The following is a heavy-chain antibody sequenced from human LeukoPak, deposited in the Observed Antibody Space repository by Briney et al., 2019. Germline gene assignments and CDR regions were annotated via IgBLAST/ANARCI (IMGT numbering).Heavy chain of an antibody. D-gene: IGHD3-3*02. CDR1: EFTFSRYD. CDR2: ISYDGRSK. V-gene: IGHV3-30*04. Sequence: GGSLRLSCVASEFTFSRYDMHWVRQAPGKGLEWVAVISYDGRSKYYADSVKGRFTISRDNSKNTLYVQMNSLRSEDTAVYYCAGPGDGLALYWGQGTLVTVSS. J-gene: IGHJ4*02. CDR3: AGPGDGLALY.